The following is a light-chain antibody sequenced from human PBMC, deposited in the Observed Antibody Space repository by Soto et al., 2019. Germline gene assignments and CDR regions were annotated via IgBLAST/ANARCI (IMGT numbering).Light chain of an antibody. V-gene: IGKV3-11*01. J-gene: IGKJ5*01. Sequence: EVVLTQSPATLSLSPGERATFYCRASQNVNNFLAWYQQKPGQAPRLLIYDASNRATGIPARFSGSGSGTDFTLTISSLESEDFAIYYCQQRSNWPTFGQGTRLEIK. CDR3: QQRSNWPT. CDR1: QNVNNF. CDR2: DAS.